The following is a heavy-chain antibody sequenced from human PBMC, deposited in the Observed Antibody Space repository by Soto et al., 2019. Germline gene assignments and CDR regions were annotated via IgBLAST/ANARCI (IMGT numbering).Heavy chain of an antibody. V-gene: IGHV4-59*08. CDR3: ARHYHSSSWSPFDY. Sequence: NPSETLSLTCTVSGGSISSYYWSWIRQPPGKGLEWIGYIYHSGSTNYNPSLKSRVTISVDTSKNQFSLKLSSVTAADTAVYYCARHYHSSSWSPFDYWGQGTLVTVSS. D-gene: IGHD6-13*01. CDR1: GGSISSYY. CDR2: IYHSGST. J-gene: IGHJ4*02.